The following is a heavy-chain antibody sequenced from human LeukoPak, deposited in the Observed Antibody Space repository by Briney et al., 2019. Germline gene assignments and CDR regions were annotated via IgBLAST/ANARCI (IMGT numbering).Heavy chain of an antibody. J-gene: IGHJ4*02. CDR3: ARERNRYYYDSSGYWSGLFDY. V-gene: IGHV1-18*01. CDR1: GGTFSSYA. Sequence: ASVKVSCKASGGTFSSYAISWVRQAPGQGLEWMGWISAYNGNTNYAQKLQGRVTMTTDTSTSTAYMELRSLRSDDTAVYYCARERNRYYYDSSGYWSGLFDYWGQGTLVTVSS. D-gene: IGHD3-22*01. CDR2: ISAYNGNT.